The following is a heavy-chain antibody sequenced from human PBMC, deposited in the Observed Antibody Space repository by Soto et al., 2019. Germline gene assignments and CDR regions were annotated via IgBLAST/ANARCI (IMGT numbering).Heavy chain of an antibody. CDR2: IYYSGST. V-gene: IGHV4-59*01. CDR3: ARDRRSFSSYYYYGMDV. Sequence: PSETLSLTCTVSGGSISSYYWSWIRQPPGKGLEWIGYIYYSGSTNYNPSLKSRVTISVDTSKNQFSLKLSSVTAADTAVYYCARDRRSFSSYYYYGMDVWGKGTTVTVSS. J-gene: IGHJ6*04. CDR1: GGSISSYY.